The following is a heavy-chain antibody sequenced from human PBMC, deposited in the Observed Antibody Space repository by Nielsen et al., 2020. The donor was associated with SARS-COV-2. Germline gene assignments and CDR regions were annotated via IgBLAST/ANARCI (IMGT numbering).Heavy chain of an antibody. Sequence: SETLSLTCTVSGGSVSGSHWWSWVRQPPGKGLEWLGEIYHSGSTKYNPSLQSRVTISMDRSTNEVSLNLAAVTAADTAVYYCERGYNNDWYVGAYWGQGTLVTVSS. CDR3: ERGYNNDWYVGAY. CDR2: IYHSGST. D-gene: IGHD3-9*01. CDR1: GGSVSGSHW. V-gene: IGHV4-4*02. J-gene: IGHJ4*02.